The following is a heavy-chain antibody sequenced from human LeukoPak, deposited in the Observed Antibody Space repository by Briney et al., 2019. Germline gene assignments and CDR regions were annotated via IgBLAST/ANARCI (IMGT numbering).Heavy chain of an antibody. J-gene: IGHJ4*02. CDR3: AKDSPSGSYSLEN. D-gene: IGHD1-26*01. V-gene: IGHV3-30*18. CDR1: GFTFSNYA. Sequence: RGSLRLSCAASGFTFSNYAMSWVRQAPGKGLEWVAVISYDGSNKYYADSVKGRFTISRDNSKNSLYLQMNSLRAEDTALYYCAKDSPSGSYSLENWGQGTLVTVSS. CDR2: ISYDGSNK.